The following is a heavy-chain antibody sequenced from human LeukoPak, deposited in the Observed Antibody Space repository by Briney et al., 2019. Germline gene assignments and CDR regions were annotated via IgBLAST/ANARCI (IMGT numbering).Heavy chain of an antibody. J-gene: IGHJ4*02. CDR2: IYTSGNT. Sequence: PSQTLSLTCTVSGGSISSGSYYWSWIRQPAGKGLEWIGRIYTSGNTNYNPSLESRVTISIDTSKNQFSLKLSSVTAADTAVYYCARDRLIGYYGSGFQIWGQGTLVTVSS. D-gene: IGHD3-10*01. V-gene: IGHV4-61*02. CDR3: ARDRLIGYYGSGFQI. CDR1: GGSISSGSYY.